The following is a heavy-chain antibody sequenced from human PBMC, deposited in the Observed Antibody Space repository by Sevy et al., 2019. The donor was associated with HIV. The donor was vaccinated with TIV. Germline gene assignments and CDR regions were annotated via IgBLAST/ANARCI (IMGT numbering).Heavy chain of an antibody. D-gene: IGHD1-1*01. CDR2: INPKSGDT. V-gene: IGHV1-2*06. J-gene: IGHJ3*02. Sequence: ASVKVSCKSTGYIFSDYNMHWVRQAPGQGLEWMALINPKSGDTSYAQRFRGRVSMTRDTSMSAAYMELSGLTTDDTAVYYCVGESRTTHKTLLSFDIWGQGTMVTVSS. CDR1: GYIFSDYN. CDR3: VGESRTTHKTLLSFDI.